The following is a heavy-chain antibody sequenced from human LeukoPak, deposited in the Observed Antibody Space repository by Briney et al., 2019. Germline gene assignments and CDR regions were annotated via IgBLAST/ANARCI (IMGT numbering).Heavy chain of an antibody. V-gene: IGHV3-66*01. CDR2: IYSGGST. CDR3: ARGVRYYYDSSGYYAPFDY. D-gene: IGHD3-22*01. Sequence: GGSLRLSCAASGFTVSSNYMSWVRQAPGKGLEWVSVIYSGGSTYYADSVKGRFTISRDNSKNALYLQMNSLRAEDTAVYYCARGVRYYYDSSGYYAPFDYWGQGTLVTVSS. J-gene: IGHJ4*02. CDR1: GFTVSSNY.